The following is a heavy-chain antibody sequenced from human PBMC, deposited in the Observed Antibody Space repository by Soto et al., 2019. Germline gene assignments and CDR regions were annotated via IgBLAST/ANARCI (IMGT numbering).Heavy chain of an antibody. Sequence: PGESLKISCKGSGYSFTSYWISGVRQMPGKGLEWMGRIDPSDSYTNYSPSFQGHVTISADKSISTAYLQWSSLKASDTAMYYCARVGVYYDSSGYYYWGQGTLVTVSS. J-gene: IGHJ4*02. D-gene: IGHD3-22*01. V-gene: IGHV5-10-1*01. CDR2: IDPSDSYT. CDR1: GYSFTSYW. CDR3: ARVGVYYDSSGYYY.